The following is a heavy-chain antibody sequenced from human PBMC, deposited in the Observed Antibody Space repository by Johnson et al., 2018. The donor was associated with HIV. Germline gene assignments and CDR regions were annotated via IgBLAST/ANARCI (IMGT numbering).Heavy chain of an antibody. CDR3: TRSGGGSTTFLDAFDI. CDR1: GFTFDDYA. CDR2: ISWNSGSI. V-gene: IGHV3-9*01. J-gene: IGHJ3*02. Sequence: EVQVVESGGGLVQPGRSLRLSCAASGFTFDDYAMHWVRQAPGKGLEWVSGISWNSGSIGYADSVKGRFTISRDNSKDTVFLQMNSLRAEDTALYLCTRSGGGSTTFLDAFDIWGQGTMVTVSS. D-gene: IGHD2-15*01.